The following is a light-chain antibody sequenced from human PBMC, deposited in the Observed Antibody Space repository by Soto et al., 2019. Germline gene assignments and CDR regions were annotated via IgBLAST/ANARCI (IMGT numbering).Light chain of an antibody. CDR3: SSYTSSSTLLYV. Sequence: GSPGHSITISCTGTSSDFGGYNYVSWYQQRPGKAPKLMIYEVSNRPSGVSNRFSGSKSGNTASLTISGLQAEDEADYYCSSYTSSSTLLYVFGTGTKVTV. CDR2: EVS. V-gene: IGLV2-14*01. CDR1: SSDFGGYNY. J-gene: IGLJ1*01.